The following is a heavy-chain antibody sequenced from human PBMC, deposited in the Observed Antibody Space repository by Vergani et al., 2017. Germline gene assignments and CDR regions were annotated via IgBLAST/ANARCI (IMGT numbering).Heavy chain of an antibody. D-gene: IGHD5-18*01. J-gene: IGHJ4*02. CDR1: GFTSAGYA. Sequence: EVQLEESGGGLVLPGRSLRLSCVASGFTSAGYAMHWVRQAPGKGLEWVSGISWNSNSIGYADSVKGRFTISRDNAKNSLYLQMNSLRAEDTAVYYCARDSPEWIQLWVFDYWGQGTLVTVSS. CDR2: ISWNSNSI. CDR3: ARDSPEWIQLWVFDY. V-gene: IGHV3-9*02.